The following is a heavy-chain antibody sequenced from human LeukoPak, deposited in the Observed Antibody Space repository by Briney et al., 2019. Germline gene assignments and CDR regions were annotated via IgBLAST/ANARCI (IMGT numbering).Heavy chain of an antibody. CDR1: GYTFTSYG. J-gene: IGHJ6*02. D-gene: IGHD2-2*02. CDR2: ISAYNGNT. Sequence: AASVKVSCKASGYTFTSYGISWVRQAPRQGLEWMGWISAYNGNTNYAQKLQGRVTMTTDTSTSTAYMELRSLRSDDTAVYYCARERCSSTSCYMGYYYYGMDVWGQGTTVTVSS. CDR3: ARERCSSTSCYMGYYYYGMDV. V-gene: IGHV1-18*01.